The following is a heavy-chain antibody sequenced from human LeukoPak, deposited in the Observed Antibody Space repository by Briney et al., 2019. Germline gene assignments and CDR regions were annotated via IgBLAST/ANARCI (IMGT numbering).Heavy chain of an antibody. J-gene: IGHJ4*02. CDR1: GGSISSYY. CDR3: ATVVRDDILTGHYTDH. D-gene: IGHD3-9*01. V-gene: IGHV4-59*01. Sequence: SETLSLTCTVSGGSISSYYWSWIRQPPGKGLEWIGYIYYSGSTKYNPSFKSRVTISVDTSKNQFSLKLISVTAADTAVYYCATVVRDDILTGHYTDHWGQGTLVTVSS. CDR2: IYYSGST.